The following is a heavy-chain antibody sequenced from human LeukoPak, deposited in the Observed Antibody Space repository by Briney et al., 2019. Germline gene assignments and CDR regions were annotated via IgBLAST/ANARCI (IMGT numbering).Heavy chain of an antibody. V-gene: IGHV3-7*03. D-gene: IGHD4-17*01. Sequence: GGSLRLSCAASGFTFSRYWMNWVRQAPGKGLEWVANIKQDGSEKQYVDSVKGRFTISRDNAKNSLYLQMNSLRAEDTAMYYCARDVDGDFDYWGQGTLVTVS. J-gene: IGHJ4*02. CDR1: GFTFSRYW. CDR2: IKQDGSEK. CDR3: ARDVDGDFDY.